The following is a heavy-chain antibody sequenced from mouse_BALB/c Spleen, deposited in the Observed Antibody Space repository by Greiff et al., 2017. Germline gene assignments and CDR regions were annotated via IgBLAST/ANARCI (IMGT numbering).Heavy chain of an antibody. CDR3: ARGDGAY. CDR2: ISNGGGST. Sequence: DVMLVESGGGLVQPGGSLKLSCAASGFTFSSYTMSWVRQTPEKRLEWVAYISNGGGSTYYPDTVKGRFTISRDNAKNTLYLQMSSLKSEDTAMYYCARGDGAYWGQGTLVTVSA. V-gene: IGHV5-12-2*01. CDR1: GFTFSSYT. D-gene: IGHD3-3*01. J-gene: IGHJ3*01.